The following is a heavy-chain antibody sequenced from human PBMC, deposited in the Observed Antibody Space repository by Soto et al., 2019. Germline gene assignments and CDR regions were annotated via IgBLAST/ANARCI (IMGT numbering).Heavy chain of an antibody. V-gene: IGHV1-69*13. CDR1: GGTFSSYA. J-gene: IGHJ4*02. CDR3: ARDPGGNFGYFDY. D-gene: IGHD4-4*01. CDR2: IIPIFGTA. Sequence: GASVKVSCKASGGTFSSYAISWVRQAPGQGLEWMGGIIPIFGTANYAQKFQGRVTITADESTSTAYMELSSLRSEDTAVYYCARDPGGNFGYFDYWGQGTLVTVSS.